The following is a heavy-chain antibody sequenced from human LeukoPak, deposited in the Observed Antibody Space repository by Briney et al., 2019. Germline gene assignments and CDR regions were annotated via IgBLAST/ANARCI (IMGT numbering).Heavy chain of an antibody. CDR3: ALPLRPSHSGYGA. D-gene: IGHD5-12*01. CDR2: IIPIFGTA. Sequence: SVEVSCKASGGTFSSYAISWVRQAPGQGLEWMGGIIPIFGTANYAQKFQGRVTITADESTSTAYMELSSLRSEDTAVYYCALPLRPSHSGYGAWGQGTLVTVSS. J-gene: IGHJ5*02. V-gene: IGHV1-69*13. CDR1: GGTFSSYA.